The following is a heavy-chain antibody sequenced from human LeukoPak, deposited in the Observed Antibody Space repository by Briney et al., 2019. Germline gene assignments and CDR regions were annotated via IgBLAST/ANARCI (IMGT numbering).Heavy chain of an antibody. D-gene: IGHD6-6*01. CDR3: ARERPDPSEYSSSSDYYYMDV. J-gene: IGHJ6*03. V-gene: IGHV4-39*07. CDR2: IYYSGST. CDR1: GGSISSSSYY. Sequence: PSETLSLTCTVSGGSISSSSYYWGWIRQPPGKGLEWIGSIYYSGSTYYNPSLKSQVTISVDRSKNQFSLKLSSVTAADTAVYYCARERPDPSEYSSSSDYYYMDVWGKGTTVTVSS.